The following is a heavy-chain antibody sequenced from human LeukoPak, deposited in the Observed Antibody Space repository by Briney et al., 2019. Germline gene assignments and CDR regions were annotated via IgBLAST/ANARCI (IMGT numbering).Heavy chain of an antibody. D-gene: IGHD5-24*01. CDR2: ISRISTAI. Sequence: GGSLRLSCAASGFTFDYFAMSWVRQTPGKGLEWIAYISRISTAIQYADSVKGRFTISRDNGENSLFLQMNSLRAEDTAMYYCARDGYNWADLWGKGTLVTVSS. CDR3: ARDGYNWADL. CDR1: GFTFDYFA. J-gene: IGHJ5*02. V-gene: IGHV3-48*01.